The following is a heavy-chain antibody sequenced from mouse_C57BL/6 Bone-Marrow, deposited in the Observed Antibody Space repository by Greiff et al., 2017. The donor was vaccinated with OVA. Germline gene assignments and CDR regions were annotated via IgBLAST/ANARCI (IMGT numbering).Heavy chain of an antibody. CDR1: GFTFSDFY. V-gene: IGHV7-1*01. CDR2: SRNKANDYTT. CDR3: ARGGTARMDY. J-gene: IGHJ4*01. D-gene: IGHD3-1*01. Sequence: EVMLVESGGGLVQSGRSLRLSCATSGFTFSDFYMEWVRQAPGKGLEWIAASRNKANDYTTEYSASVKGRFIVSRDTSQSILYLQMNALRAEDTAIYYCARGGTARMDYWGQGTSVTVSS.